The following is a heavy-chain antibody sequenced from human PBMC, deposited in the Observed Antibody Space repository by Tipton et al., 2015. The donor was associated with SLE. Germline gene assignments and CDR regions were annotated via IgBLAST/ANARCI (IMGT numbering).Heavy chain of an antibody. J-gene: IGHJ3*01. CDR3: AKGPVGSGYYSSSDAFDF. CDR1: GGSISSRNW. Sequence: TLSLTCAVYGGSISSRNWWSWIRQPPGKGLGLIGEIDHSGSTNYNPSLESRVTISIDKSRNQFSLKLNSVTAADTAVYYWAKGPVGSGYYSSSDAFDFWGQGTMVTVSS. V-gene: IGHV4-4*02. D-gene: IGHD3-22*01. CDR2: IDHSGST.